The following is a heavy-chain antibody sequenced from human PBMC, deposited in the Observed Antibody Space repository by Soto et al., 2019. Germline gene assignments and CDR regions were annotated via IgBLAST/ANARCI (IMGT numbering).Heavy chain of an antibody. Sequence: QLQLQETGPGLVKPSETLSLTCTVSGASIKSRNYFWGWIRQPPGKGLEFVGRIHSSGGTYYNPSLKSRVTVSVDLSNSHFSLSLKSLTATDTAVYYCGRLAEAATGHTDFDFWGQGTLVTVSS. CDR1: GASIKSRNYF. D-gene: IGHD2-15*01. CDR3: GRLAEAATGHTDFDF. CDR2: IHSSGGT. V-gene: IGHV4-39*02. J-gene: IGHJ4*02.